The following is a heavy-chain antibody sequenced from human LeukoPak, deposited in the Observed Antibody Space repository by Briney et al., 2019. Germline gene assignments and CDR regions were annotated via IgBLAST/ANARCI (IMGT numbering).Heavy chain of an antibody. CDR1: RGSISSPNYY. Sequence: SETLSLTCSVSRGSISSPNYYWGWLRQPPGKGLEWIGNIYSSGTTYYNPSLPSLKSRVTILIDTSNSQSSLRLRSVTAADTAVYYCASLRKRGGAFDLWGQGTVVTVSS. V-gene: IGHV4-39*07. CDR3: ASLRKRGGAFDL. J-gene: IGHJ3*01. CDR2: IYSSGTT.